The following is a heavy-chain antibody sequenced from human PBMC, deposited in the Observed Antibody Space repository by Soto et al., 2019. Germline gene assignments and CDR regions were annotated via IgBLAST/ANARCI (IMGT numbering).Heavy chain of an antibody. CDR1: RGSVISSSYY. Sequence: SETLSLTCSVSRGSVISSSYYWGWIRQPPGKGLEWIGSKYFSGSTYYNPSLESRVTISVDTSKNQFSLKLSSVTAEDTAVYYCVRHPFGIDWFDPWGQGTLVTVSS. D-gene: IGHD2-21*01. V-gene: IGHV4-39*01. CDR3: VRHPFGIDWFDP. CDR2: KYFSGST. J-gene: IGHJ5*02.